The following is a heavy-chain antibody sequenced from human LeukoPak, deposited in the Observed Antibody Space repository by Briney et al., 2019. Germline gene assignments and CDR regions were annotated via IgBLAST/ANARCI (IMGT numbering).Heavy chain of an antibody. J-gene: IGHJ6*02. Sequence: KASETLSLTCAVSGGSISSSNWWSWVRPPPGKGLEWIGEIYHSGSTNYNPSLKSRVTISVDKSKNQFSLKLSSVTAADTAVYYCARNDYYYSFYGMDVWGQGTTVTVSS. V-gene: IGHV4-4*02. CDR1: GGSISSSNW. CDR2: IYHSGST. CDR3: ARNDYYYSFYGMDV. D-gene: IGHD3-22*01.